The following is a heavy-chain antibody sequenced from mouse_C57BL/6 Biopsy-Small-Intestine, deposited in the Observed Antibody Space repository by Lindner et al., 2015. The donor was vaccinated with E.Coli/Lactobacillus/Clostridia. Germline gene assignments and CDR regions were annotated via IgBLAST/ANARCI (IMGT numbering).Heavy chain of an antibody. D-gene: IGHD1-1*01. J-gene: IGHJ1*01. CDR1: GDTFSDYY. Sequence: SVKVSCKVSGDTFSDYYLYWVRQAPGQGLEWMGWIIPNTYDTKYAQKFQGRLTVTSDTSTSTAYMELTRLTSDDTAVYYCARDVSAGYPGEHHGMDVWGQGTTVTVSS. V-gene: IGHV1-84*02. CDR2: IIPNTYDT. CDR3: ARDVSAGYPGEHHGMDV.